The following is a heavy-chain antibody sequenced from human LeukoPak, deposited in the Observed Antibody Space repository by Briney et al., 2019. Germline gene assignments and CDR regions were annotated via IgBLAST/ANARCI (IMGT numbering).Heavy chain of an antibody. CDR1: GYTFTSYG. D-gene: IGHD2-2*01. Sequence: GASVKVSCKASGYTFTSYGISWVRQAPGQGLEWMGWISAYNGNTNYAQKLQGRVTMTTDTSTSTAYMELRSLRSDDTAVYYCARVYCSSTSCYGTIDYWGQGTLVTVSS. CDR3: ARVYCSSTSCYGTIDY. J-gene: IGHJ4*02. V-gene: IGHV1-18*01. CDR2: ISAYNGNT.